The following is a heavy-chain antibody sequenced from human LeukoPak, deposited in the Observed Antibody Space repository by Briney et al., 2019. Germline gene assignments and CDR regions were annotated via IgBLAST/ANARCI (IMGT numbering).Heavy chain of an antibody. CDR2: IYTSGST. V-gene: IGHV4-4*09. CDR3: ARVPHCSSNSCQAWFDP. Sequence: PSETLSLTCTVSGGSISSYYWSWIRQPPGKGLGWIGYIYTSGSTNYNPSLKSRVTISVDTSKNQFSLKLTSVTAADTAVYYCARVPHCSSNSCQAWFDPWGQGTLVTVSS. CDR1: GGSISSYY. D-gene: IGHD2-2*01. J-gene: IGHJ5*02.